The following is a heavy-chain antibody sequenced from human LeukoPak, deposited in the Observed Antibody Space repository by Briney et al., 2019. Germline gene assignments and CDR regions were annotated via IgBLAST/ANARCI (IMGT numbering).Heavy chain of an antibody. CDR2: TSYDGSNK. CDR3: ARVDDSSGYTNFDY. D-gene: IGHD3-22*01. Sequence: GGSLRLSCAASGFTFNSYAMHWVRQAPGKGLEWVAVTSYDGSNKYYADSVKGRFTISRDNSKNTLYLQMNSLRAEDTAVYYCARVDDSSGYTNFDYWGQGTLVTVSS. CDR1: GFTFNSYA. V-gene: IGHV3-30-3*01. J-gene: IGHJ4*02.